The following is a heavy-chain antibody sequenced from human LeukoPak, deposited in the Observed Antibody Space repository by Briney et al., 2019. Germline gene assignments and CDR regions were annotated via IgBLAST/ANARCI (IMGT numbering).Heavy chain of an antibody. Sequence: ASVKVSCKASGGTFSSYAISWVRQAPGQGLEWVGRIIPILGIANYAQKFQGRVTITADKSTSTAYMELSSLRSEDTAVYYCARERYCSSTSCYPDYYYFDYWGQGTLVTVSS. J-gene: IGHJ4*02. CDR3: ARERYCSSTSCYPDYYYFDY. CDR1: GGTFSSYA. V-gene: IGHV1-69*10. CDR2: IIPILGIA. D-gene: IGHD2-2*01.